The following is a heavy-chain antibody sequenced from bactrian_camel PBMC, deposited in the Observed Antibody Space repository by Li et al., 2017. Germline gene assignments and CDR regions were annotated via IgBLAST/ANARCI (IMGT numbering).Heavy chain of an antibody. CDR3: AALYTGISGCYSTSLAPASFEH. J-gene: IGHJ4*01. D-gene: IGHD2*01. Sequence: VQLVESGGGSVQPGGSLTPSCAFSGYTYSGHCMGWFRQTPGKEREGVAVISTRGSTGYADSVKGRFTISKDNAKNTLYLQMNSLKPEDTATYYCAALYTGISGCYSTSLAPASFEHRGQGTQVTVS. CDR1: GYTYSGHC. CDR2: ISTRGST. V-gene: IGHV3S53*01.